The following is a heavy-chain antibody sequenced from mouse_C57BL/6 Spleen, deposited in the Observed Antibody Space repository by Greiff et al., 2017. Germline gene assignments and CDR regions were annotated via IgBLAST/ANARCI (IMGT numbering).Heavy chain of an antibody. V-gene: IGHV3-6*01. CDR3: ARDTDYGSSYFDY. CDR2: ISYDGSN. CDR1: GYSITSGYY. D-gene: IGHD1-1*01. Sequence: DVQLQESGPGLVKPSQSLSLTCSVTGYSITSGYYWNWIRQFPGNKLEWMGYISYDGSNNYNPSLKNRISITRDTSKNQFFLKLNSVTTEDTATYYCARDTDYGSSYFDYWGQGTTLTVSS. J-gene: IGHJ2*01.